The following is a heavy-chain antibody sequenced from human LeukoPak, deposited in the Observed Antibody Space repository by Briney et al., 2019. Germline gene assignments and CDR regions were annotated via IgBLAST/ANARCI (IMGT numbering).Heavy chain of an antibody. V-gene: IGHV6-1*01. CDR1: GDNVSSNRVS. Sequence: SQTLSLTCDISGDNVSSNRVSWNWVRQSPSRGLEWLGRTYYRSKWYNDYAISVRSRIIINPDTSKNRFSLQLNSVTPEDTAVYYCARDWGTLTDGFDIWGQGTMVIVSS. J-gene: IGHJ3*02. CDR2: TYYRSKWYN. CDR3: ARDWGTLTDGFDI. D-gene: IGHD3-16*01.